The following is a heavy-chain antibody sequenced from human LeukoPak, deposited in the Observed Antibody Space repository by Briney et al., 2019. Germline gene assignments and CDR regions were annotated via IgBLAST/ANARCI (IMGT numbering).Heavy chain of an antibody. D-gene: IGHD3-10*01. V-gene: IGHV1-2*02. CDR3: AREGGPMVRGVIITFNY. CDR1: GYTFTAYY. Sequence: ASVKVSCTASGYTFTAYYMHWVRQAPGQGLEWMGWINPNSGGTNYAQKFQGRVTMTRDTSISTAYMELSRLRSDDTAVYYCAREGGPMVRGVIITFNYWGQGTLVTVSS. J-gene: IGHJ4*02. CDR2: INPNSGGT.